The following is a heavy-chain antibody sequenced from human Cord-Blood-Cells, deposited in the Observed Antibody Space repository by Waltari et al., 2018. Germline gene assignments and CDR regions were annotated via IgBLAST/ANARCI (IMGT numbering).Heavy chain of an antibody. V-gene: IGHV4-34*01. J-gene: IGHJ4*01. CDR1: GGSFSGYS. D-gene: IGHD2-2*01. CDR2: INHSGST. CDR3: ARVPYCSSTSCYVDY. Sequence: QVQLQQWGAGLLKPSETLSLTCAVYGGSFSGYSWSWIRQPPGKGLEWIGEINHSGSTNYNPSLKSRVTISVDTSKNQFSLKLSSVTAADTAVYYCARVPYCSSTSCYVDYWGQGTLVTVSS.